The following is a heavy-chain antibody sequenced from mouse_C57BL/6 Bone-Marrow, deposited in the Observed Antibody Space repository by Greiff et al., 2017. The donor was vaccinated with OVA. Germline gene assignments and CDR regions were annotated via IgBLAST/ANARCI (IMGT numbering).Heavy chain of an antibody. CDR3: ARRWLLRSAWFAY. CDR1: GYTFTSYW. D-gene: IGHD2-3*01. V-gene: IGHV1-64*01. CDR2: IHPNSGST. Sequence: VQLQQPGAELVKPGASVKLSCKASGYTFTSYWMHWVKQRPGQGLEWIGMIHPNSGSTNYNEKFKSKATLTVDKSSSTAYMQLSSLTSEDSAVYYCARRWLLRSAWFAYWGQGTLVTVSA. J-gene: IGHJ3*01.